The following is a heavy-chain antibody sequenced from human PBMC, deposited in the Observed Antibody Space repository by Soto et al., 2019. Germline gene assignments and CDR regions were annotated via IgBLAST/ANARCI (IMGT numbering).Heavy chain of an antibody. CDR2: ISYDGSNK. CDR1: GFTFSTYA. CDR3: ARYRPSPYCSSTSCSSYLDY. J-gene: IGHJ4*02. Sequence: PGGSLRLSCAASGFTFSTYAMQWVRQAPGKGLEWVAVISYDGSNKYYADSVKGRFTISRDNSKNTLYLQMNSLRAEDTAVYYCARYRPSPYCSSTSCSSYLDYWGQGTLVTVSS. V-gene: IGHV3-30-3*01. D-gene: IGHD2-2*01.